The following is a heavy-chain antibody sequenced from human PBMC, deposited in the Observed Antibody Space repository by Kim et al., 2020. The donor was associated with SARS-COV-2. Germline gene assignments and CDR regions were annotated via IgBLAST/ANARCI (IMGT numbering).Heavy chain of an antibody. D-gene: IGHD4-17*01. J-gene: IGHJ5*02. Sequence: GGSLRLSCAASGFTFSSYAMHWVRQAPGKGLEWVAVISYDGSNKYYADSVKGRFTISRDNSKNTLYLQMNSLRAEDTAVYYCARALDYGDYNWFDPWGQGTLVTDSS. CDR2: ISYDGSNK. CDR1: GFTFSSYA. V-gene: IGHV3-30*04. CDR3: ARALDYGDYNWFDP.